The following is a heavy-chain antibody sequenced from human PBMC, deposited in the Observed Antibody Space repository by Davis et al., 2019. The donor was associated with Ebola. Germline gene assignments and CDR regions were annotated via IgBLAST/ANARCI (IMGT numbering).Heavy chain of an antibody. CDR1: GGSISTNSYY. V-gene: IGHV4-39*07. CDR2: IYYSGSS. Sequence: SETLSLTCTVSGGSISTNSYYWGWIRQPPGKGLEWIGSIYYSGSSNYNRSLKSRVTISVDMSKNQFSLKLSSVIAADTAVYYCARDYYDTSGYLWYFDLWGRGTQVTVSS. J-gene: IGHJ2*01. CDR3: ARDYYDTSGYLWYFDL. D-gene: IGHD3-22*01.